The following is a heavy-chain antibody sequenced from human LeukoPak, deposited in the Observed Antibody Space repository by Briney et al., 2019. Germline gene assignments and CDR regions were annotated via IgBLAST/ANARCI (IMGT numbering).Heavy chain of an antibody. CDR1: GFTFSGSA. J-gene: IGHJ1*01. V-gene: IGHV3-73*01. D-gene: IGHD3-9*01. CDR3: GRGRYFEITGYIAWGPKDRPERPQPEYLEP. CDR2: IRSKANSYAT. Sequence: GGSLRLSCAASGFTFSGSAMHWVRQASGKGLEWVGRIRSKANSYATAYAASVKGRFTISRDNPRNTLYLQMTNLRVDDTARYYCGRGRYFEITGYIAWGPKDRPERPQPEYLEPWGQGTLVIVSS.